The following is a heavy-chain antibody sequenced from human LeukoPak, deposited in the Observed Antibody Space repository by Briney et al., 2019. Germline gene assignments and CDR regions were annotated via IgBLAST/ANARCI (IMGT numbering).Heavy chain of an antibody. Sequence: GGSLRLSCAASGFTFSSYAMSWVRQAPGKGLEWVSAISGSGGSTYHADSVKGRFTISRDNSKNTLYLQMNSLRAEDTAVYYCAKGVGDSYGYFDYWGQGTLVTVSS. CDR3: AKGVGDSYGYFDY. CDR2: ISGSGGST. V-gene: IGHV3-23*01. J-gene: IGHJ4*02. CDR1: GFTFSSYA. D-gene: IGHD5-18*01.